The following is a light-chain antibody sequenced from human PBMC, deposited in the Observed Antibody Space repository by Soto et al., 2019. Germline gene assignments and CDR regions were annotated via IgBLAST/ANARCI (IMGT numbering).Light chain of an antibody. J-gene: IGLJ1*01. V-gene: IGLV2-11*01. Sequence: QSVLTQPRSVSGSPGQSVTISCTGTSSDVGGYNYVSWYQEQPGKAPKLMIYDVGKRPSGVPDRFSGSKSGNTASLTISGLQAEDEADYYCCSYAGRYSYVFGTGTKVTVL. CDR3: CSYAGRYSYV. CDR1: SSDVGGYNY. CDR2: DVG.